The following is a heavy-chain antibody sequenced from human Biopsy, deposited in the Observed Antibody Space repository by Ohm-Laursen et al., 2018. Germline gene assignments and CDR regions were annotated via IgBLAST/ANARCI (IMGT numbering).Heavy chain of an antibody. V-gene: IGHV4-4*07. D-gene: IGHD1-14*01. Sequence: SETLSLTCTVSGGSLSSYSWSWIRQPAGKGLEGIGQIYTSGITNYNPSLKSRVTMSVDTSKNKFSLRVSSVTAADTAVYYCARDRDRRGWFDPWGQGTLVTVSS. J-gene: IGHJ5*02. CDR3: ARDRDRRGWFDP. CDR1: GGSLSSYS. CDR2: IYTSGIT.